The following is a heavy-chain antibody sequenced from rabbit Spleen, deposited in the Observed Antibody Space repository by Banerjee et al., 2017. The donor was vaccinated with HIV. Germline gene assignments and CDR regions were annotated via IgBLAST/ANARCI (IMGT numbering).Heavy chain of an antibody. CDR2: IYAGSSGTT. Sequence: QSLEEYGGDLVKPGASLTLTCTASGFSFSGSHYMCWVRQAPGKGLEWIACIYAGSSGTTYYASWAKGRFTISKASSTTVTLQMTSLTAADTATYFCARLGHADYPYAYGLKLWGPGTLVTVS. J-gene: IGHJ4*01. D-gene: IGHD6-1*01. V-gene: IGHV1S40*01. CDR3: ARLGHADYPYAYGLKL. CDR1: GFSFSGSHY.